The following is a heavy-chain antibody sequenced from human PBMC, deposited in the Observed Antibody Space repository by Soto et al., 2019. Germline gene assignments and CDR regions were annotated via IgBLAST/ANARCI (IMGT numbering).Heavy chain of an antibody. D-gene: IGHD5-18*01. CDR1: GFTFSSYS. CDR3: ARDWGTAMVSFDY. CDR2: ISSSSSYI. J-gene: IGHJ4*02. Sequence: TGGSLRLSCAASGFTFSSYSMNWVRQAPGKGLEWVSSISSSSSYIYYADSVKGRFTISRDNAKNSLYLQMNSLRAEDTAVYYCARDWGTAMVSFDYWGQGTLVTVSS. V-gene: IGHV3-21*01.